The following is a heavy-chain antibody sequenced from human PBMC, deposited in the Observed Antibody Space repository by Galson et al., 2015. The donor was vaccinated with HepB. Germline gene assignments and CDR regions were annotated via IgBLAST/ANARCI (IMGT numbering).Heavy chain of an antibody. CDR3: AKPAVNVVVTASPRV. J-gene: IGHJ4*02. V-gene: IGHV3-30*18. Sequence: SLRLSCAASGFTFSSYGMHWVRQAPGKGLEWVAVISYDGSNKYYADSVKGRFTISRDNSKNTLYLQMNSLRAEDTAVYYCAKPAVNVVVTASPRVWGQGTLVTVSS. CDR1: GFTFSSYG. D-gene: IGHD2-21*02. CDR2: ISYDGSNK.